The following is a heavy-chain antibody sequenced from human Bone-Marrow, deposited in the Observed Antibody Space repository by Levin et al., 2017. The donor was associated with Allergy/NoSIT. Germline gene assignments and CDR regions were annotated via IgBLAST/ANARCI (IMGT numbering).Heavy chain of an antibody. V-gene: IGHV1-18*01. CDR3: ARVRGAKGGWFDP. Sequence: GGSLRLSCKASGYTFTSYGISWVRQAPGQGLEWMGWISAYNGNTNYAQKLQGRVTMTTDTSTSTAYMELRSLRSDDTAVYYCARVRGAKGGWFDPWGQGTLVTVSS. D-gene: IGHD1-26*01. CDR2: ISAYNGNT. J-gene: IGHJ5*02. CDR1: GYTFTSYG.